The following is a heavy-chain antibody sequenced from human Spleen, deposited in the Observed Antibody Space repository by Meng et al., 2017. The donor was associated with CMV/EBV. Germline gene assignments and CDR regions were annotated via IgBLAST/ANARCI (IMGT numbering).Heavy chain of an antibody. Sequence: GESLKISCAASGFTFSSSAMHWVRQAPGKGLEWVAVISDDGDIKYYADSVKGRFTISRDNSKNTLYLQMNSLRAEDTAVYYCAKFPSDYYYYYGMDVWGQGTTVTVSS. V-gene: IGHV3-30*04. J-gene: IGHJ6*02. CDR3: AKFPSDYYYYYGMDV. CDR2: ISDDGDIK. D-gene: IGHD2-21*01. CDR1: GFTFSSSA.